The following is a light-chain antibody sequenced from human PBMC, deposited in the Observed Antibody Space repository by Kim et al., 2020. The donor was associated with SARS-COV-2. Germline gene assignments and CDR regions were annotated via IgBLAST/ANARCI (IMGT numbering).Light chain of an antibody. CDR1: SSNIGSNT. V-gene: IGLV1-44*01. J-gene: IGLJ1*01. CDR2: TNS. Sequence: QSVLTQPPSVSGTPGQRVTISCSGNSSNIGSNTVNWYQHLPGTAPKLLIYTNSQRPSGVPDRFSGSKSGTSASLAISGLQSEDEADYYCAAWDDSLNGYVFGSGTKVTVL. CDR3: AAWDDSLNGYV.